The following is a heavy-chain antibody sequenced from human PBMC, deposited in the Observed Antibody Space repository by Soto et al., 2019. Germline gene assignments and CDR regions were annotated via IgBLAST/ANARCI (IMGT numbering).Heavy chain of an antibody. V-gene: IGHV3-11*01. CDR1: GFSFSDYY. D-gene: IGHD3-10*01. CDR2: ISFSDNSI. Sequence: GSLRLSCAASGFSFSDYYMSWIRQAPGKGLEWVSYISFSDNSIYYADSVKGRFTISRDNAKNSLYLQMNSLRAEDTAVYYCPRNKDPLVLFFAYGGQETLVTLPS. J-gene: IGHJ4*02. CDR3: PRNKDPLVLFFAY.